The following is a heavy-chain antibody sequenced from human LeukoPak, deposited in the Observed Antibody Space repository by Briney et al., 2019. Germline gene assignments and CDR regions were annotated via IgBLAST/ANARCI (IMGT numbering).Heavy chain of an antibody. Sequence: PGGSLRLSCAASGFTLSSYWMSWVRQAPGKGLEWVANIKRVGSEKYYVDSVKGRFTISRDNAKNSLYLQMNSLRVEDTAVYYCVRDDGAVKPYWGQGTLVTVSS. D-gene: IGHD6-19*01. CDR1: GFTLSSYW. CDR3: VRDDGAVKPY. J-gene: IGHJ4*02. CDR2: IKRVGSEK. V-gene: IGHV3-7*01.